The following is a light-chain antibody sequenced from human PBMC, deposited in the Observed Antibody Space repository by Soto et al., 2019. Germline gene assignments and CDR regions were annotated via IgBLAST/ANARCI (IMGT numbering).Light chain of an antibody. CDR2: GAS. Sequence: EILMTQSPATLSLSPGERATLSCRASQSVSGSHLAWFQQKPGQAPRLLIYGASSRATVIPDRFSGSGSGTDFTLTISRLEPEDSATYYCLQDINYPWTFGQGTKVDIK. CDR3: LQDINYPWT. V-gene: IGKV3D-20*02. CDR1: QSVSGSH. J-gene: IGKJ1*01.